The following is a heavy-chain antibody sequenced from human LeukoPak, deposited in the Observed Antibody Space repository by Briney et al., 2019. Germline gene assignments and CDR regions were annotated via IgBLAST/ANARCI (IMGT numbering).Heavy chain of an antibody. V-gene: IGHV3-30*18. CDR3: AKSYDSSGYYYVDY. D-gene: IGHD3-22*01. J-gene: IGHJ4*02. CDR1: GFTFSSYG. CDR2: ISNDGSNE. Sequence: GGSLRLSCAASGFTFSSYGMHWVRQAPGKGLEWVAVISNDGSNEYYVDSVKGRFTISRDNSKNTLNLQMNSLRAEDTAVYYCAKSYDSSGYYYVDYWGQGTLVTVSS.